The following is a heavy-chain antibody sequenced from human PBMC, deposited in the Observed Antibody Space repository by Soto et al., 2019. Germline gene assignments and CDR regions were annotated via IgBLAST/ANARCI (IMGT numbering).Heavy chain of an antibody. D-gene: IGHD1-20*01. J-gene: IGHJ1*01. CDR3: ARDTESNRYND. Sequence: QVQVLQSGPEVKRPGASVTVSCKTSGYTFSTSGISWVRQAPGQGLERVGWIRPDNGNRKSAQRLQGRITLTTDTSANTAYMELKSLTSDDMTMYYCARDTESNRYNDWGQGTLVTVSS. CDR1: GYTFSTSG. CDR2: IRPDNGNR. V-gene: IGHV1-18*03.